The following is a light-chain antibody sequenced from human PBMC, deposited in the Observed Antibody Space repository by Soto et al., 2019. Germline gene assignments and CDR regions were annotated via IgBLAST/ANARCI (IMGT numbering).Light chain of an antibody. CDR1: QSVGTD. Sequence: ELVMTQSPATLSVSPGERATLSCRASQSVGTDLAWYQQKPGQAPRLLIYGASSRATGIPARFSGGGSGTEFTLTISSLQSEDFAIYYCQQYNNWPPLTFGQGTRLEIK. CDR2: GAS. CDR3: QQYNNWPPLT. V-gene: IGKV3-15*01. J-gene: IGKJ5*01.